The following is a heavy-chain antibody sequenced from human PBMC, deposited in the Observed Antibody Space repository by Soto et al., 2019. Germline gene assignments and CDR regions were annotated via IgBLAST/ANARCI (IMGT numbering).Heavy chain of an antibody. Sequence: ASVKVSCKASGYTFTSYGISWVRQAPGQGLEWMGWISAYDGNTNYEQKLVSRVTMTTDNTTSTAHNEQMSLRTADTTADYCGGWRYYGSWSYQLYYGMDVWGQGTMVTVSS. CDR1: GYTFTSYG. CDR3: GGWRYYGSWSYQLYYGMDV. D-gene: IGHD3-10*01. J-gene: IGHJ6*02. V-gene: IGHV1-18*01. CDR2: ISAYDGNT.